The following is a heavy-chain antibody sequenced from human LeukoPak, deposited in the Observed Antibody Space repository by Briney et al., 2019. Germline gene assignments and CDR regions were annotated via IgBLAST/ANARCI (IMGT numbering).Heavy chain of an antibody. CDR2: RSDNGGSA. CDR1: GFTFEDYA. Sequence: PGGSLRLSCAGSGFTFEDYALHWVRQVPGKGLDWVSVRSDNGGSAVYADSVKGRFTVSRDNDKDSLYLQMNSLGPDDTAVYYCAKAGLRRLDGYNYRNGYWFFDLWGRGTQVSVSS. D-gene: IGHD5-24*01. V-gene: IGHV3-43*02. J-gene: IGHJ2*01. CDR3: AKAGLRRLDGYNYRNGYWFFDL.